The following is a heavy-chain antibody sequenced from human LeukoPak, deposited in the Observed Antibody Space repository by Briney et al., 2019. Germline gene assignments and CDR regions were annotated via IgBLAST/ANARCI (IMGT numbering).Heavy chain of an antibody. D-gene: IGHD3-10*01. J-gene: IGHJ6*03. CDR1: GGSISSYY. CDR3: ASLKMVQGVISYYYYMDV. Sequence: SETLSLTCTVSGGSISSYYWSWIRQPPGKGLEWMGYIYYSGSTNYNPSLKSRVTISVDTSKNQFSLKLSSVTAADTAVYYCASLKMVQGVISYYYYMDVWGKGTTVTVSS. CDR2: IYYSGST. V-gene: IGHV4-59*01.